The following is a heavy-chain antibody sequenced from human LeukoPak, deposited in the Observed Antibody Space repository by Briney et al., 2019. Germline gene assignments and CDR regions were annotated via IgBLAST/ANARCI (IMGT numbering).Heavy chain of an antibody. V-gene: IGHV4-59*02. J-gene: IGHJ4*02. CDR1: GFTVSSNY. Sequence: GSLRLSCTASGFTVSSNYMSWIRQPPGKGLEWIGYIYYSGSTNYNPSLKSRVTISVDTSKNQFSLKLSSVTAADTAVYYCARGGTRFDYWGQGTLVTVSS. D-gene: IGHD1-1*01. CDR3: ARGGTRFDY. CDR2: IYYSGST.